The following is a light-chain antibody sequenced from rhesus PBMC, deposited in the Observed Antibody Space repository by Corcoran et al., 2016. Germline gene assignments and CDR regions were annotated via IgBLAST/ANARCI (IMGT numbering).Light chain of an antibody. CDR2: EAS. J-gene: IGKJ2*01. V-gene: IGKV1-22*01. CDR1: QGITND. CDR3: QHYFRTPYS. Sequence: DIQMTQSPSSLSASVGDRVTITCRASQGITNDVAWYQQKPGETPKLLIYEASSLQSGIPSRFSGSGSGTVFTLTISSLQSEDFATSSCQHYFRTPYSFGQGPKVEIK.